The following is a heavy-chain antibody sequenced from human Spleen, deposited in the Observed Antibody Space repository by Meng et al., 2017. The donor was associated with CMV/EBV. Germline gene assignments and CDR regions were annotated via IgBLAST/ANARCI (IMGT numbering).Heavy chain of an antibody. CDR1: GFTFSIYS. CDR2: IASSSSDI. J-gene: IGHJ6*02. Sequence: GESLKISCAASGFTFSIYSVNWVRQAPGKGLEWVSSIASSSSDIYYADSVKGRFTISRDNAKNSLYLQMNSLRAEDTAVYYCARVLTIFVGGCMDVWGQGTTVTVSS. V-gene: IGHV3-21*01. D-gene: IGHD3-3*01. CDR3: ARVLTIFVGGCMDV.